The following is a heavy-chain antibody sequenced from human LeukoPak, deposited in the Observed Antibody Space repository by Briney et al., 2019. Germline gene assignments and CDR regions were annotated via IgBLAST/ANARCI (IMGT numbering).Heavy chain of an antibody. D-gene: IGHD6-13*01. J-gene: IGHJ4*02. CDR1: GFTFSSYG. CDR2: IRYDGSNK. CDR3: ARERAAAGTSYFDY. Sequence: GGSLRLSCAASGFTFSSYGMHWVRQAPGKGLEWVAFIRYDGSNKYYADSVKGRFTISRDNSKNTLYLQMNSLRAEDTAVYYCARERAAAGTSYFDYWGQGTLVTVSS. V-gene: IGHV3-30*02.